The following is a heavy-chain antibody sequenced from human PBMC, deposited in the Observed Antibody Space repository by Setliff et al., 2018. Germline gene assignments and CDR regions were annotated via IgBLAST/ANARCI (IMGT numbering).Heavy chain of an antibody. J-gene: IGHJ2*01. CDR2: VYYSGST. CDR1: GGYISNSYS. D-gene: IGHD6-19*01. V-gene: IGHV4-39*01. CDR3: ARRVAVAGGYFDL. Sequence: SETLPLTCTVSGGYISNSYSWGWIRQPPGKDPEWIGNVYYSGSTSYNPSLESRITISVDTSKNQFSLQLSSVTAADTAVYYCARRVAVAGGYFDLWGRGTLVTVSS.